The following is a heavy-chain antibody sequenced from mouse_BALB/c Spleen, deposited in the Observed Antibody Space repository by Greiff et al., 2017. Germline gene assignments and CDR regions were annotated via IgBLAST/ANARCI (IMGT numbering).Heavy chain of an antibody. D-gene: IGHD1-1*01. J-gene: IGHJ2*01. Sequence: QVQLQQSGAELVKPGASVKLSCKASGYTFTSYWMHWVKQRPGQGLEWIGEINPSNGRTNYNEKFKSKATLTVDKSSSTAYMQLSSLTSEDSAVYYCARGAYGYWGQGTTLTVSS. CDR2: INPSNGRT. V-gene: IGHV1S81*02. CDR1: GYTFTSYW. CDR3: ARGAYGY.